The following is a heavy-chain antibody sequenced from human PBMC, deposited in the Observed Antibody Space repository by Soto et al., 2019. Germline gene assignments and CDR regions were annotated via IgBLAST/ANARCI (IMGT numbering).Heavy chain of an antibody. CDR2: ISYDGSNK. CDR1: VFTFSIYG. V-gene: IGHV3-30*18. CDR3: AKDLGVPNRVVDATHWFDP. Sequence: WGSLPVACAASVFTFSIYGMHWVRQAPGKGLEWVAVISYDGSNKYYADSVKGRFTISRDNSKNTLYLQMNSLRAEDTAVYYCAKDLGVPNRVVDATHWFDPWGQGTMVTVSS. J-gene: IGHJ5*02. D-gene: IGHD2-15*01.